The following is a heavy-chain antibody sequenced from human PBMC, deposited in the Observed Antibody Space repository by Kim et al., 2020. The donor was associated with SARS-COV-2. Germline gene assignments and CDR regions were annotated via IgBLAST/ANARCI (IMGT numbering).Heavy chain of an antibody. CDR1: GFTFSNAW. CDR3: TTDLRIYYDSSGYYYYYGMDV. CDR2: IKSKTDGGTT. V-gene: IGHV3-15*01. Sequence: GGSLRLSCAASGFTFSNAWMSWVRQAPGKGLEWVGRIKSKTDGGTTDYAAPVKGRFTISRDDSKNTLYLQMNSLKTEDTAVYYCTTDLRIYYDSSGYYYYYGMDVWGQWTTVTVSS. J-gene: IGHJ6*02. D-gene: IGHD3-22*01.